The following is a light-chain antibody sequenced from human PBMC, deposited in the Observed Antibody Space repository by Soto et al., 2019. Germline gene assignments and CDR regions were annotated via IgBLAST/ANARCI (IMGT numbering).Light chain of an antibody. CDR3: SQKDTAPPLRK. J-gene: IGKJ1*01. Sequence: RAGAGISSWLAWYQQKPGKAPKLLIYDASSLESGVPSRFSGSGSGTELTLTKICVLGNAFEPLYCSQKDTAPPLRKFAQGTKVDIK. CDR2: DAS. V-gene: IGKV1-5*01. CDR1: AGISSW.